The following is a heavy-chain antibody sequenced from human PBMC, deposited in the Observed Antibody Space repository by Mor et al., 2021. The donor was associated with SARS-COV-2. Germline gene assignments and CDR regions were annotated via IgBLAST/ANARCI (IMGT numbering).Heavy chain of an antibody. CDR2: IIPIFGTA. V-gene: IGHV1-69*01. J-gene: IGHJ5*02. Sequence: GGIIPIFGTANYAQKFQGRVTITADESTSTAYMELSSLRSEDTAVYYCARVSGSWPLDRNWFDPWGQGTLVTVSS. CDR3: ARVSGSWPLDRNWFDP. D-gene: IGHD1-26*01.